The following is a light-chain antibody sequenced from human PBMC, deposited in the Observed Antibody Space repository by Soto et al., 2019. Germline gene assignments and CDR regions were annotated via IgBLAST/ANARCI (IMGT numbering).Light chain of an antibody. J-gene: IGKJ5*01. CDR1: QTVLRSSNNKNH. V-gene: IGKV4-1*01. Sequence: DIVMTQSPDSLAVSLGERATINCKSSQTVLRSSNNKNHLAWYQQKPGRAPKMLVSWATTRESGVPDRFSGSGSGTAFTLTISSVQAEDVAVYYCQHYYTVPVTFGQGTRLEIK. CDR2: WAT. CDR3: QHYYTVPVT.